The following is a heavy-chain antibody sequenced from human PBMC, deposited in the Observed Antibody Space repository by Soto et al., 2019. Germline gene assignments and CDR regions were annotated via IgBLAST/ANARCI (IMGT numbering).Heavy chain of an antibody. CDR2: INGSGGST. CDR1: GFTFSSYA. D-gene: IGHD4-17*01. CDR3: AKDSDVSYGDYERYFDY. V-gene: IGHV3-23*01. Sequence: EVQLLESGGGLVQPGGSLRLSCAASGFTFSSYAMSWVRQAPGKGLEWVSAINGSGGSTYYADSVKGRFTISRDNSKNTLYLQMNSLRAEDTAVYYCAKDSDVSYGDYERYFDYWGQGTLVTVSS. J-gene: IGHJ4*02.